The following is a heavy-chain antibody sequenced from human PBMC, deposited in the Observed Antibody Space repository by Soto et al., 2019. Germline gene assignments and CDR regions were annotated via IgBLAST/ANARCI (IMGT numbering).Heavy chain of an antibody. CDR2: ISPLKGRT. Sequence: QVQLVQSGPDLKRPGASMKVSCKASGYTFTSYGISWVRQAPGQGLEWMAWISPLKGRTQYSLKAQGRVTLSTDTSSNPAYMEMTTLRVDDTAVYYCAMDYGDRPEYFKHWGQGPLVTVS. CDR3: AMDYGDRPEYFKH. D-gene: IGHD4-17*01. J-gene: IGHJ1*01. CDR1: GYTFTSYG. V-gene: IGHV1-18*04.